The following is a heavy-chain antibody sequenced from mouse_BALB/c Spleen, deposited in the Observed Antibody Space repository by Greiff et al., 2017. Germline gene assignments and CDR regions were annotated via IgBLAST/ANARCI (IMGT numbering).Heavy chain of an antibody. D-gene: IGHD2-4*01. CDR3: ARQPYDYDWFAY. Sequence: DVKLVESGGGLVQPGGSLKLSCAASGFTFSSYTMSWVRQTPEKRLEWVAYISNGGGSTYYPDTVKGRFTISRDNAKNTLYLQMSSLKSEDTAMYYCARQPYDYDWFAYWGQGTLVTVSA. J-gene: IGHJ3*01. CDR1: GFTFSSYT. V-gene: IGHV5-12-2*01. CDR2: ISNGGGST.